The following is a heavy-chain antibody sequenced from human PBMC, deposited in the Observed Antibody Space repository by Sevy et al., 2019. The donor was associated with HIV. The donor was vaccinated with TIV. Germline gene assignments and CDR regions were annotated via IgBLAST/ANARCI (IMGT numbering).Heavy chain of an antibody. J-gene: IGHJ4*02. V-gene: IGHV3-30-3*01. CDR1: GFTFSSYA. CDR3: ARETNIAVAAHGDY. D-gene: IGHD6-19*01. Sequence: GGSLRLSCAASGFTFSSYAMHWVRQAPGKGLEWVAVISYDGSNKYYADSVMGRFTISRDNSKNTLYLQMNSLRAEDTAVYYCARETNIAVAAHGDYWGQGTLVTVSS. CDR2: ISYDGSNK.